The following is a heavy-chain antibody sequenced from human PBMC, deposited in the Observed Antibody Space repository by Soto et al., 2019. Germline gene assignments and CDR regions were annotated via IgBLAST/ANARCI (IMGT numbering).Heavy chain of an antibody. CDR3: ARGTTVTTV. V-gene: IGHV3-33*01. Sequence: QVQLVESGGSVVQPGRSLRLSCAASGFTFSSYGMHWVRQAPGKGLEWVAVLWYDGSNKYYADSVKGRFTISRDNSKNTLYLQMNSLRAEDTAVYYCARGTTVTTVWGQGTLVTVSS. D-gene: IGHD4-4*01. CDR1: GFTFSSYG. CDR2: LWYDGSNK. J-gene: IGHJ4*02.